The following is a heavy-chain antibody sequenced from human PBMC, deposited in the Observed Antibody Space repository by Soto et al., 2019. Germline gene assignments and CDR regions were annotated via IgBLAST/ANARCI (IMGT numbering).Heavy chain of an antibody. D-gene: IGHD6-19*01. CDR1: GYSITAGGYF. Sequence: PSETLSLTCSVSGYSITAGGYFWSWSRQYPGKGLEWIGSFYSSGSIIYNPSLKSRVSISGDTSRNQFSVTLTSATAADTALYFCARMYSSGSGWFHPWGQGTLVTVSS. CDR2: FYSSGSI. CDR3: ARMYSSGSGWFHP. J-gene: IGHJ5*02. V-gene: IGHV4-31*03.